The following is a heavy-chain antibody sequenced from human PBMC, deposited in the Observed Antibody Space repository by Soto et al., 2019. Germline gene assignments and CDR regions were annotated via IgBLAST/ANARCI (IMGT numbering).Heavy chain of an antibody. CDR1: EYNITTYW. D-gene: IGHD6-13*01. CDR3: ARTSAAGKSYYGMDV. V-gene: IGHV5-51*01. CDR2: IYPGDSDT. Sequence: PGESLKISSNGSEYNITTYWIAWVCQMPGKGMEWMRIIYPGDSDTRYSTSFQGQVTISPDKSISTAYLQWSSLKASDTAMYYCARTSAAGKSYYGMDVWGQGTTVTVSS. J-gene: IGHJ6*02.